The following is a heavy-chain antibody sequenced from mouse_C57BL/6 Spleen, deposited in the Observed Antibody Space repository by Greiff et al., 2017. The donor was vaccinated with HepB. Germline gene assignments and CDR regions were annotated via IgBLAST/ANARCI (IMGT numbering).Heavy chain of an antibody. V-gene: IGHV5-9-1*02. CDR1: GFTFSSYA. CDR2: ISSGGDYI. D-gene: IGHD1-1*01. J-gene: IGHJ2*01. Sequence: EVQVVESGEGLVKPGGSLKLSCAASGFTFSSYAMSWVRQTPEKRLEWVAYISSGGDYIYYADTVKGRFTISRDNARNTLYLQMSSLKSEDTAMYYCTRDNYGSSYYFDYWGQGTTLTVSS. CDR3: TRDNYGSSYYFDY.